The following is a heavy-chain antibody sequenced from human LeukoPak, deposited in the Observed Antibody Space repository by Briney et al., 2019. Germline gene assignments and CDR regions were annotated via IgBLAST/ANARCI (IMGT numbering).Heavy chain of an antibody. V-gene: IGHV4-59*01. CDR3: ARRGRNSSGWQDYL. CDR2: IYHTGST. J-gene: IGHJ4*02. Sequence: KPSEPLSLTCTVSGGSISSYYWSWIRQPPGKGLEWIANIYHTGSTNYNPSLSSRVTISIDTAKNRFSLKLTSVTAADTAVYYCARRGRNSSGWQDYLWGQGTLVTVSS. CDR1: GGSISSYY. D-gene: IGHD6-25*01.